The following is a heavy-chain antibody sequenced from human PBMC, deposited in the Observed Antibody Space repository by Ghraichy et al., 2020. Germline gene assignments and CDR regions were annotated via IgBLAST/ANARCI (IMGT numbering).Heavy chain of an antibody. Sequence: GGSLRLSCGATGFTFSSYAMSWVRQAPGRGLEWVSGISDSGGHTYYADSVKGRFTISRDNSRNTLYVQMNSLRAADTAVYYCAKAGMAPGALYFDLWGRGTLVTVSP. CDR3: AKAGMAPGALYFDL. J-gene: IGHJ2*01. CDR1: GFTFSSYA. V-gene: IGHV3-23*01. D-gene: IGHD1-1*01. CDR2: ISDSGGHT.